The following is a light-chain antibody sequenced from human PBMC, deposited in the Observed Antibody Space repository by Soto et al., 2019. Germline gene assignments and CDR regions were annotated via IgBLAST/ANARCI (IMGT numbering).Light chain of an antibody. Sequence: QTVVTQAPSASASLGASVKLTCTLSSGHSRYAIAWHQQSPEKGPRYLMKLNSDGSHNKGDGIPDRFSVSSSGAERYLTISSLQSEDEADYYCQTWGTGIVVFGGGTKLTVL. CDR3: QTWGTGIVV. CDR1: SGHSRYA. J-gene: IGLJ2*01. CDR2: LNSDGSH. V-gene: IGLV4-69*01.